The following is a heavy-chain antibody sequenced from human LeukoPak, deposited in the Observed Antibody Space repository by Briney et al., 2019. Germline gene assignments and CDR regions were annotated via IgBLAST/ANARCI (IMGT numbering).Heavy chain of an antibody. CDR3: ATMYYYDSSGYNY. CDR2: IYYSGST. CDR1: GGSISSSSYY. J-gene: IGHJ4*02. Sequence: SETLSLTCTVSGGSISSSSYYWGWIRQPPGKGLEWIGYIYYSGSTYYNPSLKSRVTISVDTSKNQFSLKLSSVTAADTAVYYCATMYYYDSSGYNYWGQGTLVTVSS. D-gene: IGHD3-22*01. V-gene: IGHV4-30-4*08.